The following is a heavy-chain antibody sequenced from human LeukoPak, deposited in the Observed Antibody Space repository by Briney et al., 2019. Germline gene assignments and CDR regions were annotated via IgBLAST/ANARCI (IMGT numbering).Heavy chain of an antibody. CDR2: IYYSGST. Sequence: SETLSLTCTVYGASISSYYWSWIRQPPGKGLEWIGYIYYSGSTNYNPSLKSRVTISVDTSKNQFSLKLNSVTAADTAVYYCARSRSSSWFLFDYWGQGTLVTVSS. J-gene: IGHJ4*02. D-gene: IGHD6-13*01. V-gene: IGHV4-59*01. CDR3: ARSRSSSWFLFDY. CDR1: GASISSYY.